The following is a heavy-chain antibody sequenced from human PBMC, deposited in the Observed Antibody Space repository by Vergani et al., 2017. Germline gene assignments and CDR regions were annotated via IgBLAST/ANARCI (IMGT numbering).Heavy chain of an antibody. CDR3: ARHRGWGLVVVAATPLYYYYGMDV. Sequence: EVQLVQSGAEVKKPGESLKISCKGSGYSFTSYWIGWVRQMPGKGLEWMGIIYPGDSDTRYSPSFQGQVTISADKSISTAYLRWSSLKASDTAMYYCARHRGWGLVVVAATPLYYYYGMDVWGQGTTVTVSS. V-gene: IGHV5-51*01. CDR1: GYSFTSYW. CDR2: IYPGDSDT. D-gene: IGHD2-15*01. J-gene: IGHJ6*02.